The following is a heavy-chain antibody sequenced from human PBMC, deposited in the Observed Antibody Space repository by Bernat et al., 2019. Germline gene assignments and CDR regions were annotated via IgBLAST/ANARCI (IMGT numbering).Heavy chain of an antibody. CDR2: ISAYNGNT. V-gene: IGHV1-18*01. J-gene: IGHJ5*02. CDR3: AMGHSRLNDNSARRGDWFDP. D-gene: IGHD3-22*01. Sequence: QVQLVQSGAEVKKPGASVKVSCKASGYTFTSYGISWVRQAPGQGLEWMGWISAYNGNTNYAQKLQGRVTMTTDTSTSTAYMELRSLRSDDTAVYSCAMGHSRLNDNSARRGDWFDPWGQGTLVTVSS. CDR1: GYTFTSYG.